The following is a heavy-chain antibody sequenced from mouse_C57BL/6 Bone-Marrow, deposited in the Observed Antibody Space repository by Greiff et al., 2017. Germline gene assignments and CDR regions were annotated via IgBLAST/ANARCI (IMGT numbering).Heavy chain of an antibody. CDR2: INPNNGGT. V-gene: IGHV1-26*01. Sequence: EVQLQQSGPELVKPGASVKLSCKASGFTITDYYMHWVKQSHGQSLEWIGDINPNNGGTSYNPKFKGKATLTVDKSSSTAYLERRSLTSEDSAVYYSARVDGSSYYYAMDYWGQGTSVTVAS. J-gene: IGHJ4*01. D-gene: IGHD1-1*01. CDR1: GFTITDYY. CDR3: ARVDGSSYYYAMDY.